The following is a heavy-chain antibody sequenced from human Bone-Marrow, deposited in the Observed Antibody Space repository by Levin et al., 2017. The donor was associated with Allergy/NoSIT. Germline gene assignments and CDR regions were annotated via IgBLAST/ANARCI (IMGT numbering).Heavy chain of an antibody. D-gene: IGHD3-16*01. CDR3: TSLDMGGERNWFDP. CDR2: IRSKANSYAT. Sequence: GESLKISCAASGFTFSGSAMHWVRQASGKGLEWVGRIRSKANSYATAYAASVKGRFTISRDDSKNTAYLQMNSLKTEDTAVYYCTSLDMGGERNWFDPWGQGTLVTVSS. J-gene: IGHJ5*02. CDR1: GFTFSGSA. V-gene: IGHV3-73*01.